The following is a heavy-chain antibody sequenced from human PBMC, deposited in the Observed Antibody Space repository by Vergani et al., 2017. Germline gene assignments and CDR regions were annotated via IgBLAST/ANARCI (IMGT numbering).Heavy chain of an antibody. CDR2: IIPIFGTA. V-gene: IGHV1-69*01. J-gene: IGHJ4*02. CDR1: GGTFSSYA. CDR3: ARKGAGTVVTEYYFDY. D-gene: IGHD4-23*01. Sequence: QVQLVQSGAEVKKPGSSVKVSCKASGGTFSSYAISWVRQTPGQGLEWMGGIIPIFGTANYAQKFQGRVTITADESTRTAYMELSSLRSEDTAVYYCARKGAGTVVTEYYFDYWGQGTLVTVSS.